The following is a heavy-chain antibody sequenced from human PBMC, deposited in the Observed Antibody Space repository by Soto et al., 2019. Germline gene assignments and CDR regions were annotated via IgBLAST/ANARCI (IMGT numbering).Heavy chain of an antibody. D-gene: IGHD6-13*01. CDR1: GFTFSSYA. V-gene: IGHV3-23*01. Sequence: EVQLLESGGGLVQPGGSLRLSCAASGFTFSSYAMSWVRQAPGKGLEWVSAISGSGGSTYYADSVKGRFTISRDNSKNTLYLQMNSLRAEDTAGYYCAKVIAAAGTGYCFDPWGQGTLVTVSS. CDR2: ISGSGGST. J-gene: IGHJ5*02. CDR3: AKVIAAAGTGYCFDP.